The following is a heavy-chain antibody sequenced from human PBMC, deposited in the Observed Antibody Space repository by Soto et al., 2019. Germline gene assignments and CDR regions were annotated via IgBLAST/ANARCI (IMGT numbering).Heavy chain of an antibody. CDR2: IIPILGIA. D-gene: IGHD5-18*01. J-gene: IGHJ2*01. Sequence: QVQLVQSGAEVKKPGSSVKVSCKASGGTFSSYTISWVRQAPGQGLEWMGRIIPILGIANYAQKFQGRVTITADKSTSTAYVELSSLRSEDTAVYYCARDEGRGYSYGYTYWYFDLWGRGTLVTVSS. CDR1: GGTFSSYT. V-gene: IGHV1-69*08. CDR3: ARDEGRGYSYGYTYWYFDL.